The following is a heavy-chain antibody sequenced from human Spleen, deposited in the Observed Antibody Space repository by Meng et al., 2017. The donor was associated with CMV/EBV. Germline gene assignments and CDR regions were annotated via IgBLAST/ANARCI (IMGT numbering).Heavy chain of an antibody. D-gene: IGHD6-13*01. J-gene: IGHJ4*02. Sequence: QRQLQVSGPGLVKPSDALSLTLTFAGGSISSSSYYWGWIRQPPGKGLEWIGSIYYSGSTYYNPSLKSRVTISVDTSKNQFSLKLSSVTAADTAVYYCARGIKAGRSLYFDYWGQGTLVTVSS. V-gene: IGHV4-39*07. CDR3: ARGIKAGRSLYFDY. CDR2: IYYSGST. CDR1: GGSISSSSYY.